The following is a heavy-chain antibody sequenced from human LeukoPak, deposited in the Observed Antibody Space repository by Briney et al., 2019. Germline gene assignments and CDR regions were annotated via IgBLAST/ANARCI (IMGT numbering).Heavy chain of an antibody. J-gene: IGHJ4*02. V-gene: IGHV3-21*01. CDR1: GFTFSSYS. Sequence: GGSLRLSCAASGFTFSSYSMNWVRQAPGKGLEWVSSISSSSSYIYYADSVKGRFTISRDNAKNSLYLQMDSLRAEDTAVYYCARVEGLYGSGSYYDYWGQGTLVTVSS. CDR3: ARVEGLYGSGSYYDY. CDR2: ISSSSSYI. D-gene: IGHD3-10*01.